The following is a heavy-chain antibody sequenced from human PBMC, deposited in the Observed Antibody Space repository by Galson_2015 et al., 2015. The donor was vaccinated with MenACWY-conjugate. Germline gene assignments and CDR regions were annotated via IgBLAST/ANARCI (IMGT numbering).Heavy chain of an antibody. CDR1: GFTFSTYS. CDR3: ARVPGYSYGYYDW. D-gene: IGHD5-18*01. Sequence: SLRLSCAASGFTFSTYSMNWVRQAPGKGLEWVSYISSSSSTIYYADSVKGRFTISRDNAKNSLYLQMNTLRDEDTAVCYCARVPGYSYGYYDWWGQGTLVTVSS. CDR2: ISSSSSTI. V-gene: IGHV3-48*02. J-gene: IGHJ4*02.